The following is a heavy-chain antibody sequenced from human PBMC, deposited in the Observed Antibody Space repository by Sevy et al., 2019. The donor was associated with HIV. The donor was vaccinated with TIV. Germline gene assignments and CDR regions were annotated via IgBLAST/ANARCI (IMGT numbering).Heavy chain of an antibody. CDR3: AREGCSSGWYGGFDY. V-gene: IGHV3-30*04. Sequence: GGSLRLSCAASGFTFSSYAMHWVRQAPGKGLEWVAVISYDGSNKYYADSVKGRFTISRDNSKNTLYLQMNSLRAEDTAVYYCAREGCSSGWYGGFDYWGQGTLVTVSS. CDR2: ISYDGSNK. J-gene: IGHJ4*02. CDR1: GFTFSSYA. D-gene: IGHD6-19*01.